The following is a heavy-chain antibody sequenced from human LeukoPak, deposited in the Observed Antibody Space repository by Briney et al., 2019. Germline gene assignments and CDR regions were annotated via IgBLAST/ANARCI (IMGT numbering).Heavy chain of an antibody. J-gene: IGHJ5*02. CDR1: GFTFSSYA. CDR2: ISHDGSNK. D-gene: IGHD6-19*01. V-gene: IGHV3-30-3*01. CDR3: ARLPVSAVGAS. Sequence: GGSLRLSCAASGFTFSSYAMHWVRQAPGKGLEWVAVISHDGSNKYYADSVKGRFTISRDNSKNTLYLQMNSLRAEDTAVYYCARLPVSAVGASWGQGTLVTVSS.